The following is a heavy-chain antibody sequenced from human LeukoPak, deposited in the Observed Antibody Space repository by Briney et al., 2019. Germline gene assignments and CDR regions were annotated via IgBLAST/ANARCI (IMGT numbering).Heavy chain of an antibody. Sequence: ASVKVSCKASGYTFTSYDINGVRQATGQGLEWMGWMNPNSGNTGYAQKFQGRVTMTRNTSISTAYMELSSLRSEDTAVYYCARVGGTRHYYYYYYGMDVWGQGTTVTVSS. J-gene: IGHJ6*02. CDR3: ARVGGTRHYYYYYYGMDV. CDR2: MNPNSGNT. V-gene: IGHV1-8*01. CDR1: GYTFTSYD.